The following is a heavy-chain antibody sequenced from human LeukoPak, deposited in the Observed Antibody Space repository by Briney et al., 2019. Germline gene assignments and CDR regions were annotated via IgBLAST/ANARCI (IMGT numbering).Heavy chain of an antibody. CDR3: AKDRATQYSLDY. V-gene: IGHV3-30*18. J-gene: IGHJ4*02. CDR1: GFTFSSNA. D-gene: IGHD2/OR15-2a*01. Sequence: PGGSLRLSCAASGFTFSSNAMHWVRQAPGKGLEWVAFISYDGSNKYYADSVKGRFTISRDNSKNTLSLQMNSPRAEDTAVYYCAKDRATQYSLDYWGQGTLVTVSS. CDR2: ISYDGSNK.